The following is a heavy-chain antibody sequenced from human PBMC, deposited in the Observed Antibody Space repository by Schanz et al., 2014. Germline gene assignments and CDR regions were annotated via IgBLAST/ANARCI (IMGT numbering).Heavy chain of an antibody. Sequence: AQLVESGGGVVQPGRSLRLSCAASGITFSGYSMNWVRQAPGKGLEWVSSISSSGSSIYYADSVKGRFTISRDNANNSLFLRMNSLRAEDTAVYYCASDYNYFETEAPWGQGTLVTVSS. V-gene: IGHV3-21*06. CDR1: GITFSGYS. CDR2: ISSSGSSI. J-gene: IGHJ5*02. D-gene: IGHD3-16*01. CDR3: ASDYNYFETEAP.